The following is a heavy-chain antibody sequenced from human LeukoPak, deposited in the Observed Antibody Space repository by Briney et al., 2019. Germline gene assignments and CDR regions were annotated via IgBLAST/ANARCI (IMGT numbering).Heavy chain of an antibody. J-gene: IGHJ4*02. CDR3: ARRGSGWGLGGGY. Sequence: PSETLSLTCAVYGGSFSGYYWSWIRQPPGKGLEWIGEINHSGSTNYNPSLKSRVTISVDTSKNQFSLKLSSVTAADTAVYYCARRGSGWGLGGGYWGQGTLVTVSS. V-gene: IGHV4-34*01. CDR2: INHSGST. D-gene: IGHD6-19*01. CDR1: GGSFSGYY.